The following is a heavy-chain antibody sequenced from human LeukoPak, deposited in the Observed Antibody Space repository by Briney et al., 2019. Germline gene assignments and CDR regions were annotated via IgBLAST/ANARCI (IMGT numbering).Heavy chain of an antibody. V-gene: IGHV1-69*04. CDR1: GGTFSSYA. CDR2: IIPILGIA. D-gene: IGHD3-3*01. CDR3: ARGRFLEWLLSGGPLDP. Sequence: GASVKVSCKASGGTFSSYAISWVRQAPGQGLEWMGRIIPILGIANYAQKFQGRVTITADKSTSTAYMELRSLRSDDTAVYYCARGRFLEWLLSGGPLDPWGQGTLVTVSS. J-gene: IGHJ5*02.